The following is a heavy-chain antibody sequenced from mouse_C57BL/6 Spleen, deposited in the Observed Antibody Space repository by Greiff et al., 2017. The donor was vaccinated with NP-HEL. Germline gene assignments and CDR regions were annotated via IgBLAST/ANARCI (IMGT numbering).Heavy chain of an antibody. J-gene: IGHJ1*03. CDR1: GYTFTDYE. CDR3: TRNNYGSSHWYFDV. V-gene: IGHV1-15*01. D-gene: IGHD1-1*01. CDR2: IDPETGGT. Sequence: VQRVESGAELVRPGASVTLSCKASGYTFTDYEMHWVKQTPVHGLEWIGAIDPETGGTAYNQKFKGKAILTADKSSSTAYMELRSLTSEDSAVYYCTRNNYGSSHWYFDVWGTGTTVTVSS.